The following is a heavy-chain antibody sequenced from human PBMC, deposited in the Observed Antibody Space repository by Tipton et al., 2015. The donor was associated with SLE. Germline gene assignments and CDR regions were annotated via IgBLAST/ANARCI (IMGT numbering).Heavy chain of an antibody. CDR1: GYSISTGYY. CDR3: ANSIAVAGTEYYGMDV. D-gene: IGHD6-19*01. V-gene: IGHV4-38-2*01. Sequence: GLVKPSETLSLTCAVSGYSISTGYYWGWIRQSPGTGLEWIGNIYHSGNTYYNPSLKSRVTISVDTSRNQFSLKLSSVTAADTAVYYCANSIAVAGTEYYGMDVWGQGTTVTVSS. J-gene: IGHJ6*02. CDR2: IYHSGNT.